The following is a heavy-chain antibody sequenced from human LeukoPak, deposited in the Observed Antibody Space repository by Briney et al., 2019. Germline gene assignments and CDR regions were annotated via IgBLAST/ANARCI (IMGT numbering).Heavy chain of an antibody. CDR1: GVSISSSSYY. D-gene: IGHD3-16*01. Sequence: SETLSLTCTVSGVSISSSSYYWGWIRQPPGKGLEWIGSIYYSGSTYYNPSLKSRVTISVDTSKNQFSLKLSSVTAADTAVYYCAAGGKVDYWGQGTLVTVSS. CDR3: AAGGKVDY. J-gene: IGHJ4*02. CDR2: IYYSGST. V-gene: IGHV4-39*01.